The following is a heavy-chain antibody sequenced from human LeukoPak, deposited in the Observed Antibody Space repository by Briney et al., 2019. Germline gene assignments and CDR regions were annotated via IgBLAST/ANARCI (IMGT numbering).Heavy chain of an antibody. CDR2: IIPIFGTA. CDR1: GGTFSSYA. V-gene: IGHV1-69*05. Sequence: ASVKVSCKASGGTFSSYAISWVRQAPGQGLEWMGGIIPIFGTANYAQKFQGRVTITTDESTSTAYMELSSLGSEHTAVYYCARGYYGSGSYYNPEVYYYYYMDVWGKGTTVTVSS. J-gene: IGHJ6*03. D-gene: IGHD3-10*01. CDR3: ARGYYGSGSYYNPEVYYYYYMDV.